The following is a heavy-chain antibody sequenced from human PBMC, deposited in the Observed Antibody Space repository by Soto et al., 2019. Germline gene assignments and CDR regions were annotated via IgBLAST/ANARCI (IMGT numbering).Heavy chain of an antibody. Sequence: LKDPCRASVYTLTGYDIDGRRKAPGKGLEWMGWINPNSGGTNYAQKFQGWVTMTRDTSISTAYMELSRLRSDDTAVYYCAREEGEYGSGSYFRWFDPWGQGTLVTVSS. J-gene: IGHJ5*02. CDR1: VYTLTGYD. CDR3: AREEGEYGSGSYFRWFDP. CDR2: INPNSGGT. D-gene: IGHD3-10*01. V-gene: IGHV1-2*04.